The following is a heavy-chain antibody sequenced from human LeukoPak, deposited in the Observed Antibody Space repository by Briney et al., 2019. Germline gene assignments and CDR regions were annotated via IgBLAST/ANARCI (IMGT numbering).Heavy chain of an antibody. Sequence: GASVKDSCMASGYTFTSYYMHWVRQAPGQGLEWMGIINPSGGSTSYAQKFQGRVTMTRDTSTSTVYMELSSLRSEDTAVYYCARERGSYRKWFDPWGQGTLVTVSS. J-gene: IGHJ5*02. CDR3: ARERGSYRKWFDP. V-gene: IGHV1-46*01. D-gene: IGHD1-26*01. CDR2: INPSGGST. CDR1: GYTFTSYY.